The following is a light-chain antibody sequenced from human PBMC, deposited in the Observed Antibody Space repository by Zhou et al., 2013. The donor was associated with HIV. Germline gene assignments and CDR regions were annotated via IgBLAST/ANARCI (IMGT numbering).Light chain of an antibody. Sequence: DIVMTQSPFSLPVTPGEPASISCRSSQSLLHSNGYNYLDWYLQKPGQSPQLLIYLGSNRASGVPDRFSGSGSGTDFTLKISRVEAEDVGVYYCMQALQTRYTFGQGYQAGDQT. CDR3: MQALQTRYT. V-gene: IGKV2-28*01. CDR2: LGS. J-gene: IGKJ2*01. CDR1: QSLLHSNGYNY.